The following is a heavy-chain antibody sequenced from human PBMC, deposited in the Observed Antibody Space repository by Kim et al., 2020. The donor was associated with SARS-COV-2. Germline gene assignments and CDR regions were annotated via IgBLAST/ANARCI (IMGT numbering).Heavy chain of an antibody. CDR1: GFTFSSYA. Sequence: GGSLRLSCAASGFTFSSYAMHWVRQAPGKGLEWVAVISYDGSNKYYADSVKGRFTISRDNSKNTLYLQMNSLRAEDTAVYYCARAQSGSDWGSFDYWGQG. CDR2: ISYDGSNK. D-gene: IGHD1-26*01. V-gene: IGHV3-30-3*01. CDR3: ARAQSGSDWGSFDY. J-gene: IGHJ4*02.